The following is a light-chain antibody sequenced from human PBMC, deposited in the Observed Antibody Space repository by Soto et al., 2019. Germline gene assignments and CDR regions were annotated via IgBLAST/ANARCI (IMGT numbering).Light chain of an antibody. CDR1: QSVAIN. J-gene: IGKJ2*01. V-gene: IGKV3-15*01. Sequence: EIVMTQSPASLSVSPGDGATLSCRASQSVAINVAWYQQKPSQGPRLLIHGASTRAAGVPARFSGSGSATDFTLTISSLQSEDFAVYYCQQYHNWPPQYTFGQGTKLQIK. CDR2: GAS. CDR3: QQYHNWPPQYT.